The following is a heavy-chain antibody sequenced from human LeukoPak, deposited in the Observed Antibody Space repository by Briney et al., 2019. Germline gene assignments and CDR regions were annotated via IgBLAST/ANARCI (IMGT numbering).Heavy chain of an antibody. CDR2: IYYSGST. CDR1: GGSISSYY. CDR3: ARFYHNYYDSSGYLFDP. V-gene: IGHV4-59*01. J-gene: IGHJ5*02. D-gene: IGHD3-22*01. Sequence: SGTLSLTCTVSGGSISSYYWSWIRQPPGKGLEWIGYIYYSGSTNYNPSLKSRVTISVDTSKNQFSLKLSSVTAADTAVYYCARFYHNYYDSSGYLFDPWGQGTLVTVSS.